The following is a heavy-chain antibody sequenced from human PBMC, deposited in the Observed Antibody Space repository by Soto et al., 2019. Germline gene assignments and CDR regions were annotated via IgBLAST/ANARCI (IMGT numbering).Heavy chain of an antibody. D-gene: IGHD6-13*01. CDR1: GFTFSSYG. Sequence: QVQLVESGGGVVQPGRSLRLSCAASGFTFSSYGMHWVRQAPGKGLEWVAVISYDGSNKYYADSVKGRFTISRDNAKNTIYLEMNSLRAEDTAVYYCAKELRVERATNKRHGDYWGQGTLVTVSS. CDR3: AKELRVERATNKRHGDY. CDR2: ISYDGSNK. J-gene: IGHJ4*02. V-gene: IGHV3-30*18.